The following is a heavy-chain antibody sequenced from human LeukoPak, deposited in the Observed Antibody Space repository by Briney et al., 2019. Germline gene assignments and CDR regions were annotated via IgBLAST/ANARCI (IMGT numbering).Heavy chain of an antibody. CDR1: GYTFTGYY. V-gene: IGHV1-2*06. CDR2: INPNSGGT. CDR3: ARADTVTVYYFDY. D-gene: IGHD4-11*01. Sequence: ASVKVSCTASGYTFTGYYMHWVRQAPGQGLEWMGRINPNSGGTNYAQKFQGRVTMTRDTSISTAYMELSRLRSDDTAVYYCARADTVTVYYFDYWGQGTLVTVSS. J-gene: IGHJ4*02.